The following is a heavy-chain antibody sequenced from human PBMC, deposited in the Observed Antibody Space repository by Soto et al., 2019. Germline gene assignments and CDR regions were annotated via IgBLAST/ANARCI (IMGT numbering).Heavy chain of an antibody. V-gene: IGHV5-51*01. CDR2: IYPADSEA. CDR3: VRHSRGLTQEFDS. D-gene: IGHD2-21*02. CDR1: GYRFIASW. J-gene: IGHJ4*01. Sequence: GEALKISCQASGYRFIASWIGWVRQRPGKGLEWMGIIYPADSEARYSPSFQGQVTISADKSITTAYLHWSSLKASDTAMYYCVRHSRGLTQEFDSWGHGTLVTVSP.